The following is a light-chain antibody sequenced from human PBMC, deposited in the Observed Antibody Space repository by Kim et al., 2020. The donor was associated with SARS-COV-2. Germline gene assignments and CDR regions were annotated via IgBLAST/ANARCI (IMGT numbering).Light chain of an antibody. CDR2: DVI. J-gene: IGLJ2*01. CDR3: CSYAGTHTVV. Sequence: GQSVTISCTGTSSDVGGYNYVSWYQQNPGKAPRLMMFDVIKRPSGVPDRFSGSKSGNTASLTISGLQVEDEADYYCCSYAGTHTVVFGGGTQLTVL. V-gene: IGLV2-11*03. CDR1: SSDVGGYNY.